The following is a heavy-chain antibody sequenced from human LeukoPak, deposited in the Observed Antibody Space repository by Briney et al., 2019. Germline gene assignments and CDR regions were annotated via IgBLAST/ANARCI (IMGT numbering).Heavy chain of an antibody. CDR2: IKQDGSEK. D-gene: IGHD6-19*01. Sequence: SGGSLRLSCAASGLTLSRFWVAWVRQAPEKGLEWVAIIKQDGSEKYYMDSVRGRFTISRDNAKNSVYLEMNSLRVEDTAVYFCAGGSGWLLDSWGQGTLVTVSS. J-gene: IGHJ4*02. CDR1: GLTLSRFW. V-gene: IGHV3-7*01. CDR3: AGGSGWLLDS.